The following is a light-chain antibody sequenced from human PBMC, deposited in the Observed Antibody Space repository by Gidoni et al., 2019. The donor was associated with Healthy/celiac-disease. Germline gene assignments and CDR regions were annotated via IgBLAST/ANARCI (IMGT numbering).Light chain of an antibody. J-gene: IGKJ4*01. CDR1: QCVSSS. CDR2: DAS. CDR3: QQRSNWLT. V-gene: IGKV3-11*01. Sequence: EFVFTQPPATLSLSPGERATLSCRASQCVSSSLAGYQQKPGEAPRLLIYDASNRATGIPPRLSGNRSGTDFTLPISSLGPEDFAVYYCQQRSNWLTFGGGTKVEIK.